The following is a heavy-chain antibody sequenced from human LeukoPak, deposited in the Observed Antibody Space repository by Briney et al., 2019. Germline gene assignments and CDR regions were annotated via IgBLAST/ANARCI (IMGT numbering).Heavy chain of an antibody. CDR1: GFTFSSYA. CDR2: ISYDGSNK. D-gene: IGHD1-1*01. Sequence: GGSLRLSCAASGFTFSSYAMHWVRQAPGKGLEWVAVISYDGSNKYYADSVKGRFTISRDNSKNTVFLQMDSMRIDDSAIYFCAKTQGALGTSFDYWGQGALVTVSS. J-gene: IGHJ4*02. V-gene: IGHV3-30*04. CDR3: AKTQGALGTSFDY.